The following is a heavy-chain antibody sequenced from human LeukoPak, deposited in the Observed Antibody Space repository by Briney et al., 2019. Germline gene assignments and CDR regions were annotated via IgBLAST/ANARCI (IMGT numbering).Heavy chain of an antibody. CDR2: ISRDGGST. Sequence: PGGSLRLSCAASGFSFSNYWMHWVRLAPGKGLWWVSRISRDGGSTIYAASVKGRFTISSDNARDPLYLQMSSLRAEDTAVYYCARQIEGGYHAFDIWGQGTMVPVSS. D-gene: IGHD3-16*02. J-gene: IGHJ3*02. CDR1: GFSFSNYW. CDR3: ARQIEGGYHAFDI. V-gene: IGHV3-74*01.